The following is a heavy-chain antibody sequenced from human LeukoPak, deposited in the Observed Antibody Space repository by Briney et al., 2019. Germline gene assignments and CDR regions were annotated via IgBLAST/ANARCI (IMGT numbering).Heavy chain of an antibody. CDR1: GYSISSGYY. V-gene: IGHV4-38-2*02. CDR2: IYHSGST. J-gene: IGHJ5*02. Sequence: SETLSLTCTVSGYSISSGYYWGWIRQPPGKGLEWIGSIYHSGSTYYNPSLKSRVTISVDTSKNQFSLKLSSVTAADTAVYYCARHVPNWFDPWGQGTLVTVSS. CDR3: ARHVPNWFDP.